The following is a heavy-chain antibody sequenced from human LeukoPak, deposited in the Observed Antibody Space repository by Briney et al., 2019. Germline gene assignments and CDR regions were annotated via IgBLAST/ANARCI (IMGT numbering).Heavy chain of an antibody. CDR1: GYTFTTYD. V-gene: IGHV7-4-1*02. CDR3: ARGGSSSSVDY. D-gene: IGHD6-6*01. Sequence: ASVKVSCKASGYTFTTYDMNWVRQAPGQGLEWMGWINTKTGNPTYVQGFTGRFVFSVDTSVSTAYLRISSLKTEDTAVYYCARGGSSSSVDYWGQGSLVTVSS. CDR2: INTKTGNP. J-gene: IGHJ4*02.